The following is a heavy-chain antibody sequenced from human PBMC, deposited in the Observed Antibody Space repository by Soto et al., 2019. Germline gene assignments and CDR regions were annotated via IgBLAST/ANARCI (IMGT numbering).Heavy chain of an antibody. D-gene: IGHD6-13*01. CDR3: ARLGEESSWPYYYYYYMDV. CDR1: GGSISSSSYY. J-gene: IGHJ6*03. Sequence: SETLSLTCTVSGGSISSSSYYWAWIRQPPGKGLEWIGSIYYSGSTYYNPSLKSRVTISVDTSKNQFSLKLSSVTAADTAVYYCARLGEESSWPYYYYYYMDVWGKGTTVTVSS. V-gene: IGHV4-39*01. CDR2: IYYSGST.